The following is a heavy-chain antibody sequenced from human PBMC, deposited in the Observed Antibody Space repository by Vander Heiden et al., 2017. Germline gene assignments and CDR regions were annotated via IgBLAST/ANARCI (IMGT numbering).Heavy chain of an antibody. D-gene: IGHD1-26*01. CDR2: MNPNSGNT. J-gene: IGHJ6*02. Sequence: QVQLVQSGAEVKKPGASATVSCKASGYTFTSYDITWVRQATGQGLEWMGWMNPNSGNTGYAQKFQGRVTMTRNTSISTAYMELSSLRSEDTAVYYCARDIVGATYGGMDVWGQGTTVTVSS. V-gene: IGHV1-8*01. CDR3: ARDIVGATYGGMDV. CDR1: GYTFTSYD.